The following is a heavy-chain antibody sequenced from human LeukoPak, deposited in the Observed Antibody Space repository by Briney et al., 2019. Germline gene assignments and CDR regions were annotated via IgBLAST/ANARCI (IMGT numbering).Heavy chain of an antibody. Sequence: SETLSLTCAVYGGSFSGYYWSWIRQPPGKGLEWIGEINHSGSTNYNPSLKSRVTISVDTSKNQFSLKLSSVTAADTAVYYCARDDHVRDYYDSSGYYGYWGQATLATVSS. CDR1: GGSFSGYY. CDR3: ARDDHVRDYYDSSGYYGY. V-gene: IGHV4-34*01. CDR2: INHSGST. D-gene: IGHD3-22*01. J-gene: IGHJ4*02.